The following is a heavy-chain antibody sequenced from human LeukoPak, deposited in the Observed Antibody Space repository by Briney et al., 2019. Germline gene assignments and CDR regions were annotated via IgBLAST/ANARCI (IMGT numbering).Heavy chain of an antibody. Sequence: GGSLRLSCAASGFTFFTYAMHWVRQAPGKGLEWVALISYDGSDKYYEDSVKGRFTISRDNSKNTLFLQMNSLRAEDTAVYYCAKDYYDSRGFVDYWGQGTLVTVSS. CDR3: AKDYYDSRGFVDY. CDR2: ISYDGSDK. CDR1: GFTFFTYA. V-gene: IGHV3-30*18. J-gene: IGHJ4*02. D-gene: IGHD3-22*01.